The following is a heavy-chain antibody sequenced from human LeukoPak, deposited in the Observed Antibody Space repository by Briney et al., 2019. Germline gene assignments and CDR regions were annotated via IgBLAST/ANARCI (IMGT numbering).Heavy chain of an antibody. V-gene: IGHV4-34*01. J-gene: IGHJ4*02. D-gene: IGHD3-22*01. CDR3: ARSSGYYFRLLGY. Sequence: SETQSLTCAVYGGSFSGYYWSWIRQPSGKGLEWIGEINHSGSTNYNPSLKSRVTISVDTSKNQFSLKLSSVTAADTAVYYCARSSGYYFRLLGYWGQGTLVTVSS. CDR2: INHSGST. CDR1: GGSFSGYY.